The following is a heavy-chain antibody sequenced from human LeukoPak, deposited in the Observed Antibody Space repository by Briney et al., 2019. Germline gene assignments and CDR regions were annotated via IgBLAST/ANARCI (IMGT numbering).Heavy chain of an antibody. D-gene: IGHD6-13*01. CDR3: ARGRMTAAGTNDAFDI. V-gene: IGHV1-2*02. CDR1: GYTFTSYY. Sequence: GASVKVSCKASGYTFTSYYMHWVRQAPGQGLEWMGWINPNSGGTNYAQKFQGRVTMTRDTSISTAYMELSRLRSDDTAVYYCARGRMTAAGTNDAFDIWGQGTMVTVSS. J-gene: IGHJ3*02. CDR2: INPNSGGT.